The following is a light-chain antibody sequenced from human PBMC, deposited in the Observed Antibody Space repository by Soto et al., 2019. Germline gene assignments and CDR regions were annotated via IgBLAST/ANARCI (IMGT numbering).Light chain of an antibody. CDR3: QKYDSSPLT. CDR2: GAA. V-gene: IGKV3D-15*01. CDR1: HSVDNN. Sequence: EVVMTQSPGTLSVSTGEGATLSCRASHSVDNNLAWYQQKPGQAPSLLMYGAATRPSGIPDRFSGSGSGTEFILTISSLQSEDFAVYYCQKYDSSPLTFGGGTKVEIK. J-gene: IGKJ4*01.